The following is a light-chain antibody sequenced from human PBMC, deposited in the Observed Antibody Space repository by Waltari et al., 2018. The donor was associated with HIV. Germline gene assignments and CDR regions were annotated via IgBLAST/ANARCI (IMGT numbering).Light chain of an antibody. CDR3: GAWDTYLQTLV. Sequence: QSMLTQPTSVSAAPGQKVTTSCSGSRSNIGVDTGSWSLPLPGAAPKPLIYENEKRPAGIPDRFSGSKSGTSATLAITGLQTGDEAVYYCGAWDTYLQTLVFGGGTKLAVL. CDR2: ENE. V-gene: IGLV1-51*02. CDR1: RSNIGVDT. J-gene: IGLJ3*02.